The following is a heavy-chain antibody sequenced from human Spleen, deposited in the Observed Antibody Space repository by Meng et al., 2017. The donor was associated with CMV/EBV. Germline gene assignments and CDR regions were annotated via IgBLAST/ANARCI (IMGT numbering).Heavy chain of an antibody. D-gene: IGHD4-17*01. CDR2: IKSKTDGGTT. CDR1: GFTFSNAW. V-gene: IGHV3-15*01. J-gene: IGHJ4*02. CDR3: TTDGLYGDFFDY. Sequence: ASGFTFSNAWMSWVRQAPGKGLEWVGRIKSKTDGGTTDYAAPVKGRFTISRDDSKNTLYLQMNSLKTEDTAVYYCTTDGLYGDFFDYWGQGTLVTVSS.